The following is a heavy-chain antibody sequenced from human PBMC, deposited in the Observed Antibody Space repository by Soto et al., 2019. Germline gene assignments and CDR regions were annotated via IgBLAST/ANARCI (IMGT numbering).Heavy chain of an antibody. J-gene: IGHJ4*02. CDR1: GGSMISYY. CDR3: ARDWAAAGPFDY. D-gene: IGHD6-13*01. V-gene: IGHV4-59*12. CDR2: IYYAGST. Sequence: PSETLSLTCTVFGGSMISYYWSWIRQPPGRGLEWIGFIYYAGSTKYNPSLNSRVTISVDTSKNQFSLTVTSVTAADTAVYYCARDWAAAGPFDYWGQGTLVTVSS.